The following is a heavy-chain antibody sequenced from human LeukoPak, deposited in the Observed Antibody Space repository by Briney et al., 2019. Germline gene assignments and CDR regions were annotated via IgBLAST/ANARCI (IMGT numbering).Heavy chain of an antibody. D-gene: IGHD2-21*02. Sequence: GGSLRLSCVASGFTFNTYYMHWVRQAPGERLVWVSFINADGTITKYADSVKGRFTISRDNAKSTLYLQMNGLRVEDTAMYYCVRLAVTDTNYWGQGSLVTVSS. V-gene: IGHV3-74*01. CDR2: INADGTIT. J-gene: IGHJ4*02. CDR1: GFTFNTYY. CDR3: VRLAVTDTNY.